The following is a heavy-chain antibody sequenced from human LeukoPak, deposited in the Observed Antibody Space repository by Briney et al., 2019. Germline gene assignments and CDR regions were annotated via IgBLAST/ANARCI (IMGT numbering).Heavy chain of an antibody. CDR1: GGTFSSYA. CDR2: IIPILGIA. J-gene: IGHJ4*02. V-gene: IGHV1-69*04. CDR3: ARDQSKLGFDY. D-gene: IGHD3-16*01. Sequence: SVKVSCKASGGTFSSYAISWVRQAPGQGLEWMGRIIPILGIANYGQKFQGRVTITADKSTSTAYMELSSLRSEDTAVYYCARDQSKLGFDYWGQGTLVTVSS.